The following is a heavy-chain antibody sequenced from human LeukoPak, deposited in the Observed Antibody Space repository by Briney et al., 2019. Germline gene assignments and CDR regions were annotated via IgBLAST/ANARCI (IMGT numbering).Heavy chain of an antibody. CDR2: IYSGGST. D-gene: IGHD6-13*01. Sequence: GGSLRLSCAASGFTVSSNYMSWVRQAPGKGLEWVSVIYSGGSTYYADSVKGRFTISRDNSKNTLYLQKNSLRAEDTAVYYCAKQGGQQLVAGIDYWGQGTLVTVSS. J-gene: IGHJ4*02. CDR3: AKQGGQQLVAGIDY. V-gene: IGHV3-66*04. CDR1: GFTVSSNY.